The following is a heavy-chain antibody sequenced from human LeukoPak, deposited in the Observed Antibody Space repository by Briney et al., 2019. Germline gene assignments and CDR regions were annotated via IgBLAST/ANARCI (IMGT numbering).Heavy chain of an antibody. J-gene: IGHJ6*02. V-gene: IGHV3-23*01. Sequence: GGSLRLSCAASGFTFSSYAMSWVRQAPGKGLEWVSAISGSGGSTYYADSVKGRFTISRDNSKNTLYLQMNSLRAEDTAVYYCARTRYCSGGSCYHSGYYGMDVWGQGTTVAVSS. CDR1: GFTFSSYA. CDR2: ISGSGGST. D-gene: IGHD2-15*01. CDR3: ARTRYCSGGSCYHSGYYGMDV.